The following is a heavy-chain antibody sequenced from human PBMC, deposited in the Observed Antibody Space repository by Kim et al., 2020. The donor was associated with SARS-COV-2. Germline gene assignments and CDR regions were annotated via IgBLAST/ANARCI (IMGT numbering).Heavy chain of an antibody. CDR1: GDSISNTYW. CDR3: ARDRHPLDP. J-gene: IGHJ5*02. Sequence: SETLSLTCAVSGDSISNTYWWTWVRQSPGEGLQWIGEIYRDGSTNYNPSLKSRVTISVDKSKNNLSMRLTSVTAADTAVYYCARDRHPLDPLCQGTLVTV. V-gene: IGHV4-4*02. CDR2: IYRDGST.